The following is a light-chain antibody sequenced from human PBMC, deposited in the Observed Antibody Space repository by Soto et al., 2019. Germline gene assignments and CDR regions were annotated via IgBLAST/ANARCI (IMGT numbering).Light chain of an antibody. V-gene: IGLV7-43*01. CDR1: TGVVTSGSF. Sequence: QAVVTQEPSLTVSPGGTVTLTCASTTGVVTSGSFSNWLQQKPGQAPKSLIYSTINKYSWTPARFSGSLLGDKAALTLSDVQPEDEAEYYSLLHYDGEWIFGGGIKLTVL. J-gene: IGLJ2*01. CDR2: STI. CDR3: LLHYDGEWI.